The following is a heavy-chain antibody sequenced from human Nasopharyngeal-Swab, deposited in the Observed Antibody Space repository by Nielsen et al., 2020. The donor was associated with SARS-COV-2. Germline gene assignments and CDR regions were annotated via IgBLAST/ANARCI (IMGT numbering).Heavy chain of an antibody. Sequence: GVLKISCAASGFTFSSYAMSWVRQAPGKGLEWVSAISGSGGSTYYADSVKGRFTISRDNSKNTLYLQMNSLRAEDTAVYYCAKDKIAAAGTAAFDIWGQGTMVTVSS. CDR3: AKDKIAAAGTAAFDI. CDR1: GFTFSSYA. V-gene: IGHV3-23*01. D-gene: IGHD6-13*01. CDR2: ISGSGGST. J-gene: IGHJ3*02.